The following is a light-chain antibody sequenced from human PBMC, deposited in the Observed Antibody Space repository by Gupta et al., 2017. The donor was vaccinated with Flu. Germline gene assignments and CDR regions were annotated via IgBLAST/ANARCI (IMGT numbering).Light chain of an antibody. CDR3: QSADSSGTPV. V-gene: IGLV3-25*03. J-gene: IGLJ3*02. CDR2: KDS. Sequence: SYELTQPPSVSVSPGQTARITCSGDALPKQYAYWYQQKPGQAPVLVIYKDSDRPSGIPERFSGSSSGTTVTLTISGVQAEDEADYYCQSADSSGTPVFGGGTKLTVL. CDR1: ALPKQY.